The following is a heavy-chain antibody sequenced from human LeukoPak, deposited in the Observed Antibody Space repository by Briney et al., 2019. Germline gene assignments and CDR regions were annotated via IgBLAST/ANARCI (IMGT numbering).Heavy chain of an antibody. J-gene: IGHJ3*01. CDR1: GFTFSNYA. CDR3: ARGYYVMLTGLPM. D-gene: IGHD3-9*01. Sequence: GGSLRLSCGASGFTFSNYAMSWVRQAPGKGLEWVSAISGIDGNTYYAASVKGRFTISRDNSKDTLYLQMNSLRGQDTPIYSCARGYYVMLTGLPMGGQGRMVTVYS. V-gene: IGHV3-23*01. CDR2: ISGIDGNT.